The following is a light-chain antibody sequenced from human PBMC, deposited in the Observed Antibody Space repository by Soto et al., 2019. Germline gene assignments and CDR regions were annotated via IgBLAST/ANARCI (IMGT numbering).Light chain of an antibody. CDR3: QQRRYWPVT. CDR2: DAS. J-gene: IGKJ1*01. V-gene: IGKV3-11*01. CDR1: QSVSSY. Sequence: EIVLTQSPATLSKSPGERATLSCRASQSVSSYFAWYQQKPGQAPRLLIYDASNRATGVPARFSGSGSGTDFTLTISSLEPEDFAVYYCQQRRYWPVTFGQGTKV.